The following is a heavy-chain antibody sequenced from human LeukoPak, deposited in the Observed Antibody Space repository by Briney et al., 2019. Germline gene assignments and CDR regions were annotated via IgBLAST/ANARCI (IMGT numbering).Heavy chain of an antibody. CDR2: INHSGST. CDR3: ARGPDFWSGYFVY. D-gene: IGHD3-3*01. J-gene: IGHJ4*02. V-gene: IGHV4-34*01. CDR1: GGSFNDYY. Sequence: SETLSLTCAVYGGSFNDYYWSWIRQPPGKGLEWIGEINHSGSTNYNPSLKSRVTISVDTSKNQFSLKLSSVTAADTAVYYCARGPDFWSGYFVYWGQGSLVTVSS.